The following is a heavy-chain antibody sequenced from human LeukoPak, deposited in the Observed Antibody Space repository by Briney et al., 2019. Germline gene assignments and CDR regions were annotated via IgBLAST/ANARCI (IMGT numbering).Heavy chain of an antibody. CDR3: ARDHDISYYYYMDV. D-gene: IGHD3-9*01. Sequence: GASVKVSCKTSGYTFTDYYIHWVRQAPGQRLEWMGWINPNSGGTNYAQKFQGRVTMTRDTSISTAYMELSRLTSDDTAVYYCARDHDISYYYYMDVWGKGTTVTISS. CDR2: INPNSGGT. CDR1: GYTFTDYY. V-gene: IGHV1-2*02. J-gene: IGHJ6*03.